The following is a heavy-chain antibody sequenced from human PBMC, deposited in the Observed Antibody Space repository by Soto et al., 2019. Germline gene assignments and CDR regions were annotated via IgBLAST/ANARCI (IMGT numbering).Heavy chain of an antibody. CDR2: IDPSDSYT. J-gene: IGHJ6*02. D-gene: IGHD6-19*01. V-gene: IGHV5-10-1*01. CDR1: GYSFTSYW. Sequence: GESLKISCKGSGYSFTSYWISWVRQMPWKGLEWMGTIDPSDSYTNYSPSFQGQVTISADKSISTAYLQWSSLKASDTAMYYCARQGSSGWYRGGYYYYYGMDVWGQGTTVTVSS. CDR3: ARQGSSGWYRGGYYYYYGMDV.